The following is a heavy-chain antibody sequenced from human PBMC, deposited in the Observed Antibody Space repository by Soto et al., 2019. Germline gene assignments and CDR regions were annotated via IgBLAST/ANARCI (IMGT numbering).Heavy chain of an antibody. J-gene: IGHJ4*02. CDR2: IYFSGST. CDR1: GVSISNTSYY. Sequence: QLQLQESGPGLVKPSETLSLTCSVSGVSISNTSYYWGWVRQPPGKGLEWVGTIYFSGSTFYNPSLKSRVTISIDTSKTQSSLRLSSVTAADAAVYYCARHGSYWGQGTLVNVSS. CDR3: ARHGSY. V-gene: IGHV4-39*01.